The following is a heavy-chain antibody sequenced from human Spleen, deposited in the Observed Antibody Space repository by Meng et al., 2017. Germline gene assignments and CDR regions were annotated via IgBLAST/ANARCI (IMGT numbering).Heavy chain of an antibody. J-gene: IGHJ6*02. V-gene: IGHV4-34*01. D-gene: IGHD3-9*01. Sequence: SETLSLTCAVYGGSFSAYYWSWIRQPPGKGLEWLGEINHSGSTNYNPSLKSRVTISVDTSKNQFSLKLTSVTAADTAVYYCARSRVYDIVAGYWRGYYYYGMDVWGQGTTVTVSS. CDR3: ARSRVYDIVAGYWRGYYYYGMDV. CDR1: GGSFSAYY. CDR2: INHSGST.